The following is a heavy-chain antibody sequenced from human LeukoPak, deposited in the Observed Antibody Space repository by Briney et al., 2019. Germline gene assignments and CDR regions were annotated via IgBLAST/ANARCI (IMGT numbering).Heavy chain of an antibody. D-gene: IGHD3-22*01. V-gene: IGHV3-7*01. CDR2: TKQDGSEK. Sequence: GGSLRLSCAASGFAFSNYWMSWVRQAPGKGLEWVANTKQDGSEKYYVDSVKGRFTISRDNAENSLYLQMNSLRAEDTAVYYCARDRALYDRSGYYYTEDDYWGQGTLVTVSS. CDR3: ARDRALYDRSGYYYTEDDY. CDR1: GFAFSNYW. J-gene: IGHJ4*02.